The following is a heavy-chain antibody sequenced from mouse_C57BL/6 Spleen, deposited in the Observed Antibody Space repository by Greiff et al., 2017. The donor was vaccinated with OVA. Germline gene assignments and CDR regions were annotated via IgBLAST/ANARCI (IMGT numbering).Heavy chain of an antibody. CDR1: GYTFTSYW. V-gene: IGHV1-74*01. CDR3: ASDSSGLAWFAY. Sequence: QVQLQQPGAELVKPGASVKVSCKASGYTFTSYWMHWVKQRPGQGLVWIGRIHPSDSDTNYNQKFKGKATLTVDKSSSTANMQLSGLTSEDSAVYYCASDSSGLAWFAYWGQGTLVTVSA. J-gene: IGHJ3*01. D-gene: IGHD3-2*02. CDR2: IHPSDSDT.